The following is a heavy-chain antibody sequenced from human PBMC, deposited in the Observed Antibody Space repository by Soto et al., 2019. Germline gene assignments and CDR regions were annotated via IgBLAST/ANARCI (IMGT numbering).Heavy chain of an antibody. CDR1: GGSISSYY. Sequence: SETLSLTCTVSGGSISSYYWSWIRQPPGKGLEWIGYIYYSGSTNYNPSLKSRVTISVDTSKNQFSLKLSSVTAADTAVFYCAKERSSGWSFDYWGQGTLVTVSS. D-gene: IGHD6-19*01. J-gene: IGHJ4*02. CDR2: IYYSGST. V-gene: IGHV4-59*01. CDR3: AKERSSGWSFDY.